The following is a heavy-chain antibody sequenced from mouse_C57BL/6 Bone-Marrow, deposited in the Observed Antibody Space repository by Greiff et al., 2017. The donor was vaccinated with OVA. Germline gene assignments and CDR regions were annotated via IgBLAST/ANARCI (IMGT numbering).Heavy chain of an antibody. D-gene: IGHD1-1*01. CDR3: ARFITTVVAEYFDV. CDR2: IDPNSGGT. J-gene: IGHJ1*03. V-gene: IGHV1-72*01. CDR1: GYTFTSYW. Sequence: QSCKASGYTFTSYWMHWVKQRPGRGLEWIGRIDPNSGGTKYNEKFKSKATLTVDKPSSTAYMQLSSLTSEDSAVYYCARFITTVVAEYFDVWGTGTTVTVSS.